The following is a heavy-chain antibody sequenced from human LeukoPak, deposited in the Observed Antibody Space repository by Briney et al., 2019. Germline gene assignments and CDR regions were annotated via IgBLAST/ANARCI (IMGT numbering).Heavy chain of an antibody. CDR2: INPNSGGT. Sequence: GASVKVSCKASGYTFTGYYMHWVRQAPGQGLEWMGWINPNSGGTNYAQKFQGRVTMTRDTSISTAYMELSSLRSEDTAVYYCATPGDIVVVPAAPKGAFDIWGQGTMVTVSS. CDR3: ATPGDIVVVPAAPKGAFDI. CDR1: GYTFTGYY. D-gene: IGHD2-2*01. V-gene: IGHV1-2*02. J-gene: IGHJ3*02.